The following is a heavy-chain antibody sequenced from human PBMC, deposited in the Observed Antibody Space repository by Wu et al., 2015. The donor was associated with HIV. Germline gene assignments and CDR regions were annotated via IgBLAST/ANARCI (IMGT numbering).Heavy chain of an antibody. CDR2: ISAYNGNT. V-gene: IGHV1-18*01. Sequence: QVQLVQSGAEVKKPGASVKVSCKASGYTFTSYGISWVRQAPGQGLEWMGWISAYNGNTNYAQKLQGRVTMTTDTSTSTAYMELRSLRSDDTAVYYCARVRYYYGSGSYSSVDYWGQGTLVTVSS. J-gene: IGHJ4*02. CDR3: ARVRYYYGSGSYSSVDY. CDR1: GYTFTSYG. D-gene: IGHD3-10*01.